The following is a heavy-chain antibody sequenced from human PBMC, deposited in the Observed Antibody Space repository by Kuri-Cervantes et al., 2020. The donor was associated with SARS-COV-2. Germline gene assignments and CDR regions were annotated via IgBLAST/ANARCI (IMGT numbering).Heavy chain of an antibody. Sequence: LRLSCTVSGGPISGGGYSWDWIRQPPGKGLEYIGYVYHSGITYYNPSLKTRVTISIDRSRNQFSLKLSSVTAADTAVYYCARGSSSLYNYFDPWGQGTLVTVSS. V-gene: IGHV4-30-2*01. CDR3: ARGSSSLYNYFDP. CDR2: VYHSGIT. CDR1: GGPISGGGYS. D-gene: IGHD3-10*01. J-gene: IGHJ5*02.